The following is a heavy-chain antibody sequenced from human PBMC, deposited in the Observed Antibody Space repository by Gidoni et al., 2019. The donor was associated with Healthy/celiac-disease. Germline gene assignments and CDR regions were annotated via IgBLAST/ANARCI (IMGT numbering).Heavy chain of an antibody. V-gene: IGHV4-39*01. D-gene: IGHD6-13*01. CDR3: AGDRIAAAHYYYYGMDV. Sequence: QLQLQESGPGLVKPSETLSLTCTVSGGSISSSRYYWGWIRQPPGKGREWIGSVYYSRSTYYNPSLKSRVTISVDTSKNQFSLKLSSVTAADTAVYYCAGDRIAAAHYYYYGMDVWGQGTTVTVSS. CDR2: VYYSRST. CDR1: GGSISSSRYY. J-gene: IGHJ6*02.